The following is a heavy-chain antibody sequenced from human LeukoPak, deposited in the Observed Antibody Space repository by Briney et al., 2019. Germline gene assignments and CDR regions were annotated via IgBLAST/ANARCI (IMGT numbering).Heavy chain of an antibody. CDR1: GFTFSSYA. D-gene: IGHD4-23*01. Sequence: PGGSLRLSCAASGFTFSSYAMTWVRQAPGKGLELVSAISGSGDSTFYADSVKGRFTISRDNSKNTLYLQMNSLRAGDTGVYFCARDYGGNSYGLDVWGQGTTVTVSS. V-gene: IGHV3-23*01. CDR3: ARDYGGNSYGLDV. J-gene: IGHJ6*02. CDR2: ISGSGDST.